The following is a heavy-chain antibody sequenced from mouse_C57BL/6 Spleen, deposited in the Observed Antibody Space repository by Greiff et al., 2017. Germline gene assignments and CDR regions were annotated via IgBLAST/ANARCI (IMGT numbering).Heavy chain of an antibody. CDR3: ARPGTGNWYVDV. J-gene: IGHJ1*03. CDR1: GFTFSDYG. CDR2: ISSGSSTI. Sequence: VQLKESGGGLVKPGGSLKLSCAASGFTFSDYGMHWVRQAPEQGLAWVAYISSGSSTIYYAEPVKGRFTISRDNAKNTLFLQMTSLRSEDTAMYYCARPGTGNWYVDVWGTGTTVTVSS. V-gene: IGHV5-17*01. D-gene: IGHD4-1*01.